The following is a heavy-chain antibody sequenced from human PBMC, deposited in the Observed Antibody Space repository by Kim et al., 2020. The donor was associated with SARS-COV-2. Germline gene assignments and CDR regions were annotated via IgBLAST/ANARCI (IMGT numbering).Heavy chain of an antibody. CDR2: INADNGNT. D-gene: IGHD5-18*01. CDR3: ARAPGPGYFYGHFDY. CDR1: GYTFSNHA. J-gene: IGHJ4*02. Sequence: ASVKVSCKASGYTFSNHAMHWVRQAPGQRLEWMGWINADNGNTNYSQKSQGRVTITRDTSARTAYMELSSLRSEDTALYYCARAPGPGYFYGHFDYWGQGTLVTVSS. V-gene: IGHV1-3*01.